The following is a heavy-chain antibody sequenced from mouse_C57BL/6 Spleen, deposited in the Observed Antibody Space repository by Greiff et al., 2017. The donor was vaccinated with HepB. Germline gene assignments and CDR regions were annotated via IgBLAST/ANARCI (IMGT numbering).Heavy chain of an antibody. CDR1: GFTFSDFY. D-gene: IGHD2-4*01. V-gene: IGHV7-1*01. Sequence: EVKLVESGGGLVQSGRSLRLSCATSGFTFSDFYMEWVRQAPGKGLEWIAASRNKANDYTTEYSASVKGRFIVSRDTSQSILYLQMNALRAEDTAIYYCARDAYDYVPFAYWGQGTLVTVSA. J-gene: IGHJ3*01. CDR2: SRNKANDYTT. CDR3: ARDAYDYVPFAY.